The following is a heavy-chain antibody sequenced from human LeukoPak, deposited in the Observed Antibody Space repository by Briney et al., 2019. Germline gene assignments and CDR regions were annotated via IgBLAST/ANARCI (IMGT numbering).Heavy chain of an antibody. J-gene: IGHJ4*02. CDR2: TSYDESNK. CDR1: GFTFSRYA. D-gene: IGHD5-24*01. Sequence: GRSLRLSCAASGFTFSRYAMHWARQAPGKGLEWVAVTSYDESNKEFADSVKGRFTISRDNSKNTLYLGVNSLRADDTAVYYCARDGGWLQFFDYWGQGTLVTVST. V-gene: IGHV3-30-3*01. CDR3: ARDGGWLQFFDY.